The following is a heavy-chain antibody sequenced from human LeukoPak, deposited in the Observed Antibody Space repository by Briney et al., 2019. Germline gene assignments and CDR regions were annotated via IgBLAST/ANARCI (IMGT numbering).Heavy chain of an antibody. CDR2: IKQDGSEK. CDR3: ARAPRGIVVVTAKSPAYFDL. V-gene: IGHV3-7*01. J-gene: IGHJ2*01. CDR1: GFTFSSYW. Sequence: GGSLRLSCAASGFTFSSYWMSWVRQAPGKGLEWVANIKQDGSEKYYVDSVKGRFTISRDNAKNSLYLQMNSLRAEDTAVYYCARAPRGIVVVTAKSPAYFDLWGRGTLVTVSS. D-gene: IGHD2-21*02.